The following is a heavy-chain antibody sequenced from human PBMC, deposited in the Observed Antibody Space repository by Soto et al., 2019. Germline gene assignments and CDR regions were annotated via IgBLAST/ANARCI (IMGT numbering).Heavy chain of an antibody. CDR1: GGTFSSYA. V-gene: IGHV1-69*06. CDR2: IIPIFGTA. Sequence: ASVKVSCKASGGTFSSYAISWLRQSPGQGLEWMGGIIPIFGTANYAQKFQGRVTITADKSTSTAYMELSSLRSEDTAVYYCAREPYSYYYDSSGLGSEYFQHWGQGTLVTVSS. J-gene: IGHJ1*01. CDR3: AREPYSYYYDSSGLGSEYFQH. D-gene: IGHD3-22*01.